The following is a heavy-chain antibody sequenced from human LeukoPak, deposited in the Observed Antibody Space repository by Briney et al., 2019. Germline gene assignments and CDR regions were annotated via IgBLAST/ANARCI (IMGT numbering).Heavy chain of an antibody. CDR1: GFTFRNFW. D-gene: IGHD6-19*01. CDR2: IKQDGSEK. Sequence: GGSLRLSCAASGFTFRNFWMNWLRQAPGKGLEWVANIKQDGSEKYYVDSVKGRFTISRDNAKNSLYLQMNSLRAEDTAVYYCAGGSGWLTEYWGQGTLVTVSS. CDR3: AGGSGWLTEY. J-gene: IGHJ4*02. V-gene: IGHV3-7*01.